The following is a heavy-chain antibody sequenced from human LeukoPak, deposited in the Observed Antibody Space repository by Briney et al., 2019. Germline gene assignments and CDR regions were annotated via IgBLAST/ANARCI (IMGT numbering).Heavy chain of an antibody. CDR1: GGTFSSYA. D-gene: IGHD1-26*01. J-gene: IGHJ4*02. Sequence: ASVKVSCKASGGTFSSYAISWVRQAPGQGLEWMGGIIPIFGTANYAQKFQGRVTITADESTSTAYMELSRLRSDDTAVYYCARAKWDTRDYWGQGTLVTVSS. CDR3: ARAKWDTRDY. CDR2: IIPIFGTA. V-gene: IGHV1-69*13.